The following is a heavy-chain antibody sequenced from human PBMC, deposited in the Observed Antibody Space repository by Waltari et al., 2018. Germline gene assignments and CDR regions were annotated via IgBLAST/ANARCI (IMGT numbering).Heavy chain of an antibody. CDR1: GYNFTDFI. CDR2: INPKRGDK. Sequence: QVQLVQSGAEVKKSGASVKVSCKDSGYNFTDFIIHWVRQAPGQGLEWMGRINPKRGDKNYAQRFQGRVTMTGDTSITTAYMELTGLTSDDTAIYYCARSGGGTTTFGVAEWGQGSLVTVSS. CDR3: ARSGGGTTTFGVAE. D-gene: IGHD3-3*01. J-gene: IGHJ4*02. V-gene: IGHV1-2*06.